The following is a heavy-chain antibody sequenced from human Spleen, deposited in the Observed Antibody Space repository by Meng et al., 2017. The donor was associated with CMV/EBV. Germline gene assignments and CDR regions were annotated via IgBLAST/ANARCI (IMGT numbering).Heavy chain of an antibody. CDR1: GFTFSTYA. CDR3: ARVFDCSSTSCPDY. J-gene: IGHJ4*02. CDR2: ISGSGGTT. D-gene: IGHD2-2*01. Sequence: GESLKISCAASGFTFSTYAMSWVRQAPGKGLEWVSAISGSGGTTYYADSVKGRFTISRDNSKNTLYLQMNSLRAEDTAVYYCARVFDCSSTSCPDYWGQGTLVTVSS. V-gene: IGHV3-23*01.